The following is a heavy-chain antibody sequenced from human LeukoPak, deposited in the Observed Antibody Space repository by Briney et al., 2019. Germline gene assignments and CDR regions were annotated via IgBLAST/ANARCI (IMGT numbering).Heavy chain of an antibody. J-gene: IGHJ4*02. Sequence: SETLSLTCTVSGGSISSGGYYWSWIRQHPGKGLEWIGYIYYRGTTNYNPSLNSRVTISLDSSKNQFSLRLSSVTAADTAIYYCARGPPRTGRERYFDYWGQGTLVSVSS. V-gene: IGHV4-61*08. CDR2: IYYRGTT. CDR1: GGSISSGGYY. CDR3: ARGPPRTGRERYFDY. D-gene: IGHD1-1*01.